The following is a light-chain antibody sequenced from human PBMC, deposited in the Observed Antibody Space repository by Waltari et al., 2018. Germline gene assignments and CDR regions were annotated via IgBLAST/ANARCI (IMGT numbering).Light chain of an antibody. CDR1: QSVLYSSNNKNY. V-gene: IGKV4-1*01. CDR3: QQYYRTPQT. CDR2: WAS. Sequence: DIVMTQSPDSLAVSLGERATINCKSSQSVLYSSNNKNYLAWYQQKPGQPPKLSVYWASTRESGVPDRFSGSGSGTDFTLTISSLQAEDVAVYYCQQYYRTPQTFGQGTKVEIK. J-gene: IGKJ1*01.